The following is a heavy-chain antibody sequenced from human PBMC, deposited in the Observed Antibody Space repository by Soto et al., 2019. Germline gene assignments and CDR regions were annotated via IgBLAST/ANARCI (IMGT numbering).Heavy chain of an antibody. CDR3: AGGIAAAGRVPNY. D-gene: IGHD6-13*01. J-gene: IGHJ4*02. CDR1: GFTFSSYS. V-gene: IGHV3-21*01. CDR2: ISSSSSYI. Sequence: GGSLRLSCAASGFTFSSYSMNWVRQAPGKGLEWVSSISSSSSYIYYADSVKGRFTISRDNAKNSLYLQMNSLRAEDTAVYYCAGGIAAAGRVPNYWGQGTLVTVSS.